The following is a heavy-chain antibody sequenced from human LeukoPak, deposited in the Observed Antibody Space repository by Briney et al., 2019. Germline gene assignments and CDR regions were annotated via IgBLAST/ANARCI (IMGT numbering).Heavy chain of an antibody. V-gene: IGHV1-2*02. CDR1: GYTFTGYY. Sequence: ASVKVSCKASGYTFTGYYMHWVRQAPGQGLEWRGWINPNSGGTNYAQKFQGRVTMTRDTSISTAYMELSRLRSDDTAVYYCARGRRGATGSTGDYWGQGTLVTVSS. D-gene: IGHD4-17*01. CDR3: ARGRRGATGSTGDY. CDR2: INPNSGGT. J-gene: IGHJ4*02.